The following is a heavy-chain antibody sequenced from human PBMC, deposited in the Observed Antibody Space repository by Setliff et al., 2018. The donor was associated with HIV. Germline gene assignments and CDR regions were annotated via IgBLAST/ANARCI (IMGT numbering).Heavy chain of an antibody. CDR3: ARAPPVSYSSGWIPSYYMDV. Sequence: PGGSLRLSCAASGFTFDDHAMHWVRQVPGKGLEWVSGINWNGLSTGYADSVKGRFTISRDNAKNSLYLQMNTLRTEDTALYYCARAPPVSYSSGWIPSYYMDVWGKGTTVTVSS. CDR2: INWNGLST. CDR1: GFTFDDHA. D-gene: IGHD6-19*01. J-gene: IGHJ6*03. V-gene: IGHV3-20*04.